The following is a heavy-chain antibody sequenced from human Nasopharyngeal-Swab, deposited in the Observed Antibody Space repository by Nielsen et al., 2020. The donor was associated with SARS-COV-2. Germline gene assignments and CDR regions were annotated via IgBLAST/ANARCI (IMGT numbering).Heavy chain of an antibody. CDR2: ISSSSSYI. CDR1: GFTFSSYS. V-gene: IGHV3-21*01. CDR3: ARENWNYAPLIDY. D-gene: IGHD1-7*01. Sequence: GGSLRLSCSASGFTFSSYSMNWVRQAPGKGLEWVSSISSSSSYIYYADSVKGRFTISRDNAKNSLYLQMNSLRAEDTAVYYCARENWNYAPLIDYWGQGTLVTVSS. J-gene: IGHJ4*02.